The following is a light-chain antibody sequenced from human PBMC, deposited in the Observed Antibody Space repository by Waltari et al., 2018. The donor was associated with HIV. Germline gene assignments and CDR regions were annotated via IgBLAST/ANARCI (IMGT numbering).Light chain of an antibody. J-gene: IGLJ3*02. Sequence: QSALTQPRSVSGSPGQSVTISCSGISSDLDIYNYVSWYQQHPGKAPKLLIYDVYKRPSGVPGRFSGSKSGDTASMTISGLQTEDDGHYYCCSYAGSYNWVFGGGTKLTVL. CDR3: CSYAGSYNWV. CDR2: DVY. CDR1: SSDLDIYNY. V-gene: IGLV2-11*01.